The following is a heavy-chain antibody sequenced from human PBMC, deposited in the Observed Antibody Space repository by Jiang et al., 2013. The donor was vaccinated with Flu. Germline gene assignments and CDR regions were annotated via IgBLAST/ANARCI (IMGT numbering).Heavy chain of an antibody. CDR2: ISYDETNK. CDR1: GFSFRTYA. CDR3: ASLGKTYWIDH. V-gene: IGHV3-30-3*01. D-gene: IGHD1-26*01. Sequence: GVVQPGRSLRLSCVASGFSFRTYAVHWVRQAPGKGLEWVAVISYDETNKYYADSVKGRFTISRDNSKNTLYLEMNSLRAEDTAVYYCASLGKTYWIDHWGQGTLVTVSS. J-gene: IGHJ5*02.